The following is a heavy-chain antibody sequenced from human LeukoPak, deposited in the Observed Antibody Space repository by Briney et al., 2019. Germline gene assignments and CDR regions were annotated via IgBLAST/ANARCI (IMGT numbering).Heavy chain of an antibody. CDR1: GFTFSTYT. CDR3: ARDLGATIFDFDY. D-gene: IGHD1-26*01. J-gene: IGHJ4*02. V-gene: IGHV3-48*01. CDR2: ISSIGSTI. Sequence: GGSLRLSCAASGFTFSTYTMNWVRQAPGKGLEWVSSISSIGSTIYYADSGKGRLTISRDNAKNSLYLQMNSLRVEDTAVYYCARDLGATIFDFDYWGQGTLVTVSS.